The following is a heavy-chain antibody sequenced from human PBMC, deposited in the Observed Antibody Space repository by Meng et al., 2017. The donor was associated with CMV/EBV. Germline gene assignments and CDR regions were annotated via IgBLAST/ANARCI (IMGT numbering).Heavy chain of an antibody. Sequence: SETLSLPCAVYGGSFSGYYWSWIRQPPGKGLEWIGEINHSGSTNYNPSLKSRVTISVDTSKNQFSLKLSSVTAADTAVYYCARRGSIHGWFDPWGQGTLVTVSS. D-gene: IGHD2-21*01. CDR3: ARRGSIHGWFDP. J-gene: IGHJ5*02. V-gene: IGHV4-34*01. CDR2: INHSGST. CDR1: GGSFSGYY.